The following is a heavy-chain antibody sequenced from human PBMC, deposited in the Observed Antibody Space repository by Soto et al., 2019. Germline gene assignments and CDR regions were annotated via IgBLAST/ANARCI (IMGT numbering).Heavy chain of an antibody. J-gene: IGHJ4*02. CDR1: GDSISRSHW. CDR3: ARVRYDRSGFDH. D-gene: IGHD3-22*01. Sequence: QVQLQESGPGLVRPSGALSVTCAVSGDSISRSHWWSWVRQSPGKGLEWIGEISHSGITNYNPSLKSRVTISGDKSKNQLSLKLTSVTDAETAVYYCARVRYDRSGFDHWGQGTLVSVSS. V-gene: IGHV4-4*02. CDR2: ISHSGIT.